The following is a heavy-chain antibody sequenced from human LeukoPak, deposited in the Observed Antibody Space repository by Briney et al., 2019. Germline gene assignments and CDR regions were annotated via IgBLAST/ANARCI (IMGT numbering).Heavy chain of an antibody. D-gene: IGHD1-26*01. Sequence: GGSLRLSCAASGFTFSSYWMNWVRQAPGKGLEWVANIKQDGSEKYYVDSVKGRFTISRDNAKNSLYLQMNSLRAEDTAVYYRARDGGGSQQSNWFDPWGQGTLVTVSS. J-gene: IGHJ5*01. CDR2: IKQDGSEK. CDR3: ARDGGGSQQSNWFDP. CDR1: GFTFSSYW. V-gene: IGHV3-7*01.